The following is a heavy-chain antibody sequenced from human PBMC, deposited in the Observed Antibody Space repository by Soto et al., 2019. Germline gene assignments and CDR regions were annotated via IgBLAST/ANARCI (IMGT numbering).Heavy chain of an antibody. Sequence: QVQLVQSGAEVKKPGASVKVSCKASGYTFTGYYMHWVRQAPGQGLEWMGWINPNSGGTNYAQKFQGWVTMTRDTSISTAYMELSRLRSDDTAVYYCARDLGGDYGPYAFDIWGQGTMVTVSS. CDR3: ARDLGGDYGPYAFDI. J-gene: IGHJ3*02. D-gene: IGHD4-17*01. CDR1: GYTFTGYY. V-gene: IGHV1-2*04. CDR2: INPNSGGT.